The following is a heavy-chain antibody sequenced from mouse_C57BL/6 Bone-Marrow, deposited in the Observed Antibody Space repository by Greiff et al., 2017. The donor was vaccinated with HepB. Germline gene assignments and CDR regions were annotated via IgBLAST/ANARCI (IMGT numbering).Heavy chain of an antibody. CDR2: IYPGDGDT. J-gene: IGHJ4*01. CDR3: AREGSYYAMDY. V-gene: IGHV1-80*01. CDR1: GYAFSSYW. Sequence: QVQLQQSGAELVKPGASVKISCKASGYAFSSYWMNWVKQRPGKGLEWIGQIYPGDGDTNYNGKFKGTATLTADKSSSTAYMQLSSLTSEDSAVYFCAREGSYYAMDYWGQGTSVTVSS.